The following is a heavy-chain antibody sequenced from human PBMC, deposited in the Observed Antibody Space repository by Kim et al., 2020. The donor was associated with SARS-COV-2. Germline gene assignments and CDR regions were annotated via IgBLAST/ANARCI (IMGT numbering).Heavy chain of an antibody. CDR3: ARGTYYYDSSEIRVVDY. CDR1: GFTFSSYG. Sequence: GGSLRLSCAASGFTFSSYGMHWVRQAPGKGLEWVAVIWYDGSNKYYADSVKGRFTISRDNSKNTLYLQMNSLRAEDTAVYYCARGTYYYDSSEIRVVDYWGQGTLVTVSS. CDR2: IWYDGSNK. V-gene: IGHV3-33*01. D-gene: IGHD3-22*01. J-gene: IGHJ4*02.